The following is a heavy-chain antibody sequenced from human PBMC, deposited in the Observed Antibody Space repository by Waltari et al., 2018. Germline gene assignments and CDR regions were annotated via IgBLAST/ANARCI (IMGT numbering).Heavy chain of an antibody. J-gene: IGHJ6*03. Sequence: QVQLRESGPGLVKPSQTLSLTCSVSGGSVSSGLHYWSWIRQSPGKGLEWIGYIYHSGTTYYNPSLRGRLTLSVDTSNYQSSLKLTSVTAADTAVYYCARVVKYYDSFGFPSDYMDVWGKRTTVIVSS. CDR1: GGSVSSGLHY. V-gene: IGHV4-30-4*08. CDR3: ARVVKYYDSFGFPSDYMDV. D-gene: IGHD3-22*01. CDR2: IYHSGTT.